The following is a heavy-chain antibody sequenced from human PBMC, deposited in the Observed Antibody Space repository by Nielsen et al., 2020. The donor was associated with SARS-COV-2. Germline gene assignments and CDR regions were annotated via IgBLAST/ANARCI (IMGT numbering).Heavy chain of an antibody. V-gene: IGHV4-31*03. D-gene: IGHD5-18*01. CDR2: IYYSGST. CDR1: GGSISSGGYY. CDR3: ARGGYSYGYVFDY. Sequence: SETLSLTCTVSGGSISSGGYYWSWIRQHPGKGLEWIGYIYYSGSTYYNPSLKSRVTISVDTSKNQFSLKLSSVTAADTAVYYCARGGYSYGYVFDYWGQGTLVTVS. J-gene: IGHJ4*02.